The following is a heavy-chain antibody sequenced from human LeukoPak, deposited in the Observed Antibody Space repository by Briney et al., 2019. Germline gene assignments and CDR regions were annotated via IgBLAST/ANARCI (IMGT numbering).Heavy chain of an antibody. Sequence: PSEALSLTCTVSGGSISSSSYYWGWIRQPPGKGLEWIGSIYYSGSTYYNPSLKSRVTISVDTSKNQFSLKLSSVTAADTAVYYCARHNQDSSYDYWGQGTLVTVSS. CDR2: IYYSGST. V-gene: IGHV4-39*01. J-gene: IGHJ4*02. D-gene: IGHD6-19*01. CDR1: GGSISSSSYY. CDR3: ARHNQDSSYDY.